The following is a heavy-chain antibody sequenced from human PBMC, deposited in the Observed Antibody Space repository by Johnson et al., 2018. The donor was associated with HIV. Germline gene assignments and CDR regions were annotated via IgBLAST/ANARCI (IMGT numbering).Heavy chain of an antibody. J-gene: IGHJ3*02. V-gene: IGHV3-66*01. CDR3: ARGGLTAFDI. CDR2: TYSDGDT. CDR1: GFTFSDYY. Sequence: VQLVESGGGLVKPGGSLRLSCAASGFTFSDYYMNWIRQAPGKGLEWISVTYSDGDTYYADSVKGRFTTSRDNAKNTMYLQMNSLRTEDTAVYYWARGGLTAFDICGQGTIVTVSS. D-gene: IGHD5-12*01.